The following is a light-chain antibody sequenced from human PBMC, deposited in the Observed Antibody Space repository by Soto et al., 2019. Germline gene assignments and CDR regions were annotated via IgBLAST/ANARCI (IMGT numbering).Light chain of an antibody. Sequence: QSVLTQPPSVSAAPGQKVTISCSGSSSNIGNNYVSWYQQLPGTAPKLLIYENNKRPSGIPDRFSGSKSGTSATLGITGLQTGDEADYYCGTWDSSLSVGVFGTGTKAPS. CDR2: ENN. J-gene: IGLJ1*01. V-gene: IGLV1-51*02. CDR3: GTWDSSLSVGV. CDR1: SSNIGNNY.